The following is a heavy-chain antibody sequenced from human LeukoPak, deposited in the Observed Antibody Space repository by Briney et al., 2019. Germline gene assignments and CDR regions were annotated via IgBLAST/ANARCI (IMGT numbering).Heavy chain of an antibody. J-gene: IGHJ5*02. V-gene: IGHV3-7*05. CDR3: ARASDPWLQLT. D-gene: IGHD5-24*01. CDR1: GFTFSNYW. CDR2: IKQDGSEK. Sequence: GGSLRLSCAAPGFTFSNYWMIWVRQAPGKGLEWVGNIKQDGSEKRYADSVRGRFSISRDNAQTSLYLQMNSLRAEDTAVYYCARASDPWLQLTWGQGTLVTVSS.